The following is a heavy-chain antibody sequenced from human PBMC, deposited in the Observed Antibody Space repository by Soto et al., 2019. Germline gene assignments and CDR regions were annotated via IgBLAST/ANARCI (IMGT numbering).Heavy chain of an antibody. Sequence: GSLRLSCVASGFTFSTYSMNWVRQAPGKGLEWVSAFSGSGYYIYYADSLKGRFTISRDNAKNSLYLHMNSLRAEDTAVYYCAKAASGSYRDAFDIWGQGTMVTVSS. CDR1: GFTFSTYS. V-gene: IGHV3-21*01. J-gene: IGHJ3*02. CDR2: FSGSGYYI. D-gene: IGHD3-10*01. CDR3: AKAASGSYRDAFDI.